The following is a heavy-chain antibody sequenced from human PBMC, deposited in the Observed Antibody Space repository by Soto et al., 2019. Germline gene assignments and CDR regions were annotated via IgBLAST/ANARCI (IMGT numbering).Heavy chain of an antibody. CDR1: GFSLSTSGVG. J-gene: IGHJ5*02. CDR2: IYWDDDK. CDR3: ARRGSPELRKDWFDP. V-gene: IGHV2-5*02. D-gene: IGHD1-26*01. Sequence: QITLKESGPTLVKPTQTLTLTCTFSGFSLSTSGVGVGWIRQPPGKALEWLALIYWDDDKRYSPSLKSRLTITKDTSKNQVVLTMTNMDPVDTATYYCARRGSPELRKDWFDPWGQGTLVTVSS.